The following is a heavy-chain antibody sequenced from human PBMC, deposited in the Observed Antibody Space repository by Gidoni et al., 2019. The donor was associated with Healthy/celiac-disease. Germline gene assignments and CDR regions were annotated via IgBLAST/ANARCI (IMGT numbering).Heavy chain of an antibody. CDR3: ARWVVVVPAAIGYYYYMDV. CDR2: IVPIFGTA. Sequence: VQLVQSGAEVKKPGSSVTVSCRASGGTFSSYAISWVRQAPGQALEWMGGIVPIFGTANYAQKFQGSVTITADESTSTAYMELSSLRSEQTAVYYCARWVVVVPAAIGYYYYMDVWGKGTTVTVSS. D-gene: IGHD2-2*02. CDR1: GGTFSSYA. V-gene: IGHV1-69*01. J-gene: IGHJ6*03.